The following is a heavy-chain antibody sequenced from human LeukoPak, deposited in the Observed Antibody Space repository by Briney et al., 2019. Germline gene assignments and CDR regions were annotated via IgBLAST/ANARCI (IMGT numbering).Heavy chain of an antibody. CDR3: ARTPIYGDYVFDY. CDR1: GGSISSYY. CDR2: IYHSGST. Sequence: SETLSLTCTVSGGSISSYYWSWIRQPPGKGLEWIGYIYHSGSTNYNPSLKSRVTISVDTSKNQFSLKLSSVTAADTAVYYCARTPIYGDYVFDYWGQGTLVTVSS. D-gene: IGHD4-17*01. V-gene: IGHV4-59*01. J-gene: IGHJ4*02.